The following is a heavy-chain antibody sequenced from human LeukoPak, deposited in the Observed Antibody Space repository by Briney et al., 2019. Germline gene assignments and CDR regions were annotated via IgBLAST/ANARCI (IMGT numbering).Heavy chain of an antibody. CDR2: IKQDGSEK. Sequence: GGSLRLSCAASGFTFSSNWMHWVRQAPGKGLEWVANIKQDGSEKYYVDSVKGRFTISRDNAKNSLYLQMNSLRAEDTAVYYCARVDYGDYDAFDIWGQGTMVTVSS. D-gene: IGHD4-17*01. J-gene: IGHJ3*02. V-gene: IGHV3-7*01. CDR1: GFTFSSNW. CDR3: ARVDYGDYDAFDI.